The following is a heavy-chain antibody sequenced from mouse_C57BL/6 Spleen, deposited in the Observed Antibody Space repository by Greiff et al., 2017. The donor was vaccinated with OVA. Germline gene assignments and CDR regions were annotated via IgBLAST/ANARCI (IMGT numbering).Heavy chain of an antibody. Sequence: QVQLKQSGPELVKPGASVKLSCKASGYTFTSYDINWVKQRPGQGLEWIGWIYPRDGSTKYNEKFKGKATLTVDTSSSTAYMELHSLTSEDSAVYFCARSWAYGYDGGFDYWGQGTLVTVSA. D-gene: IGHD2-2*01. V-gene: IGHV1-85*01. J-gene: IGHJ3*01. CDR2: IYPRDGST. CDR1: GYTFTSYD. CDR3: ARSWAYGYDGGFDY.